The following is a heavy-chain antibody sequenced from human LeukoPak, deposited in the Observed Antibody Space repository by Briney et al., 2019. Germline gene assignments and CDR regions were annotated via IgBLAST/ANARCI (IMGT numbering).Heavy chain of an antibody. CDR1: GFTFSSYA. J-gene: IGHJ4*02. Sequence: GGSLRLSCAASGFTFSSYAMHWVRQAPGKGLEYVSAISSNGGSTYYANSVKGRFTISRDNSKNTLYLQMGSLRAEDMAVYYCTGNYYGSGSYADFDYWGQGTLVTVSS. D-gene: IGHD3-10*01. CDR2: ISSNGGST. CDR3: TGNYYGSGSYADFDY. V-gene: IGHV3-64*01.